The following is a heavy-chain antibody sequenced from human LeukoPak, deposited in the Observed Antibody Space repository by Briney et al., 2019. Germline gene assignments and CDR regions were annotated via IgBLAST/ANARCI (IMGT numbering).Heavy chain of an antibody. CDR1: GGSFSGYC. D-gene: IGHD2-2*01. CDR3: ARKGGLGYCSSTSCYGFDY. V-gene: IGHV4-34*01. J-gene: IGHJ4*02. Sequence: SETLSLTCAVYGGSFSGYCWSWIRQPPGKGLEWIGEINHSGSTNYNPSLKSRVTISVDTSKNQFSLKLSSVTAADTAVYSCARKGGLGYCSSTSCYGFDYWGQGTLVTVSS. CDR2: INHSGST.